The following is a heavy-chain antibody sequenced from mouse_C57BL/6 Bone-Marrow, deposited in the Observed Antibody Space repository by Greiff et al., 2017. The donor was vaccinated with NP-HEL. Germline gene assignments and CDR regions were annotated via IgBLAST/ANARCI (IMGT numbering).Heavy chain of an antibody. D-gene: IGHD1-1*01. CDR2: ISNGGGST. V-gene: IGHV5-12*01. CDR1: GFTFSDYY. J-gene: IGHJ1*03. Sequence: EVHLVESGGGLVQPGGSLKLSCAASGFTFSDYYMYWVRQTPEKRLEWVAYISNGGGSTYYPDTVKGRFTISRDNAKNTLYRQMSRLKSEDTAMYYCARPTTVVAMYFDVWGTGTTVTVSS. CDR3: ARPTTVVAMYFDV.